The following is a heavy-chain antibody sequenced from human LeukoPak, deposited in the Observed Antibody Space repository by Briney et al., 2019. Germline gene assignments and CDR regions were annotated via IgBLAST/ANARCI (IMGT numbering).Heavy chain of an antibody. D-gene: IGHD4-17*01. V-gene: IGHV1-69*04. J-gene: IGHJ6*02. CDR3: ARDSGDYFRGYYYGMDV. CDR2: IIPILGIA. CDR1: GGTFSSYA. Sequence: ASVKVSCKASGGTFSSYAISWVRQAPGQGLEWMGRIIPILGIANYAQKFQGRVTITADKSTSTAYMELSSLRSEDTAVYYCARDSGDYFRGYYYGMDVWGQGTTVTVSS.